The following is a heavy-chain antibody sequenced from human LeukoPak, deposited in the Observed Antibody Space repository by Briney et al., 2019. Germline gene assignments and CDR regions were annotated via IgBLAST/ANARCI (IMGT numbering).Heavy chain of an antibody. CDR3: ARQQSPKEYSSSSDHDY. V-gene: IGHV4-39*01. CDR1: GGSISSGGYY. J-gene: IGHJ4*02. CDR2: IYYSGST. Sequence: SETLSLTCTVSGGSISSGGYYWGWIRQPPGKGLEWIGSIYYSGSTYYNPSLKSRVTISVDTSKNQFSLKLSSVTAADTAVYYCARQQSPKEYSSSSDHDYWGQGTLVTVSS. D-gene: IGHD6-6*01.